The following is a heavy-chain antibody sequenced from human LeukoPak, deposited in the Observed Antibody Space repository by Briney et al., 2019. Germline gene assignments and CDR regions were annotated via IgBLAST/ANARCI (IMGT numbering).Heavy chain of an antibody. CDR1: GITFSNYW. J-gene: IGHJ4*02. CDR2: INTDGSST. Sequence: GGSLRLSCAGSGITFSNYWMYWVRQAPGEGLVCVSRINTDGSSTSYADSVTGRFTISRDDAKNTLYLQMNSLRTEDTAVYYCTISAPGKRYFDNWGQGALVTVSS. V-gene: IGHV3-74*03. CDR3: TISAPGKRYFDN. D-gene: IGHD3-10*01.